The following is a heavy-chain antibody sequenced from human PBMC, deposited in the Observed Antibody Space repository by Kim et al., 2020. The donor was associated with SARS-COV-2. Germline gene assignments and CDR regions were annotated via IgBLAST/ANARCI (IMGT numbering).Heavy chain of an antibody. J-gene: IGHJ3*02. CDR2: ISGSGGTT. D-gene: IGHD3-16*01. CDR1: LFTFNKYV. CDR3: AKEAAQLSFGGALDI. V-gene: IGHV3-23*01. Sequence: GGSLRLSCAASLFTFNKYVMTWVRQAPGKGLEWVSAISGSGGTTYYADSVKGRFSISRDNSKTTVYLQMHSLRAEDTAVYYCAKEAAQLSFGGALDIWGLGTKVTVSP.